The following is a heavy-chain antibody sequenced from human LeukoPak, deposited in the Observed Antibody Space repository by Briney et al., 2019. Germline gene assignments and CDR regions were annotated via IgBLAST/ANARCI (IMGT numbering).Heavy chain of an antibody. J-gene: IGHJ4*02. Sequence: GGSLRLSCVASGFTFTNYGMNWVRQAPGKGLEWVSGIVGSGVTTYYADSVKGRFTISRDNSKNTLYLQINSLRAEDTAVYYCARVPPVYFDWLLGGSDYWGQGTLVTVSS. CDR1: GFTFTNYG. V-gene: IGHV3-23*01. CDR3: ARVPPVYFDWLLGGSDY. CDR2: IVGSGVTT. D-gene: IGHD3-9*01.